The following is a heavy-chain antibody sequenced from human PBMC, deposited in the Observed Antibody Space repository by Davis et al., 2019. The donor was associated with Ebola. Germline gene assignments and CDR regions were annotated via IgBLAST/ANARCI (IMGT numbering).Heavy chain of an antibody. J-gene: IGHJ4*02. D-gene: IGHD7-27*01. CDR3: AATGVEYLDY. V-gene: IGHV3-7*01. Sequence: PGGSLRLSCAASGFTFSSYSMNWVRQAPGKGLEWVANIKKDGSEIYYVNSVKGRFTISRDNAKNSLYLQMNSLRAEDTAVYYCAATGVEYLDYWGQGTLVTVSS. CDR2: IKKDGSEI. CDR1: GFTFSSYS.